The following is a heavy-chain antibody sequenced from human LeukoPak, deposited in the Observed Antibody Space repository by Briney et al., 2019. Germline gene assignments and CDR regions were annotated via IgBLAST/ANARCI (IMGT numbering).Heavy chain of an antibody. CDR1: GFTFSSYA. J-gene: IGHJ5*02. D-gene: IGHD2-15*01. V-gene: IGHV3-23*01. Sequence: GGSLRLSCAASGFTFSSYAMSWVRQAPGKGLEWVSAISGSGGSTYYAGSAKGRFTISRDNSKNTLYLQMNSLRAEDTAVYYCAKAVDCSGGSCYSGLWFDPWGQGTLVTVSS. CDR2: ISGSGGST. CDR3: AKAVDCSGGSCYSGLWFDP.